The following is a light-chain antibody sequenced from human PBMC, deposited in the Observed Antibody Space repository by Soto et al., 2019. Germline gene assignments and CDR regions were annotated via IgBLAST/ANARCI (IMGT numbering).Light chain of an antibody. J-gene: IGLJ2*01. Sequence: QSVLTQPASVSGSPGQSITISCTGTTSDIGAYNYVSWYQHHPGKAPKLLIYDVTDRPSGVSDRFSGSKSGNTASLTISGLQAEDEADYFCSSYTTINTVVLFVGGTKLTVL. V-gene: IGLV2-14*03. CDR2: DVT. CDR3: SSYTTINTVVL. CDR1: TSDIGAYNY.